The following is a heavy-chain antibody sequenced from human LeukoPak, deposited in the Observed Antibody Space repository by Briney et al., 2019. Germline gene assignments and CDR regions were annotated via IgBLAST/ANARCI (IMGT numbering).Heavy chain of an antibody. V-gene: IGHV4-34*01. CDR1: GGPFSGYY. J-gene: IGHJ4*02. CDR2: INHSGST. Sequence: SETLSLTCAVYGGPFSGYYWSWIRQPPGKGLEWIGEINHSGSTNYNPSLKSRVTISVDTSRNQFSLKLSSVTAADTAVYYCAMSNDGVVIRIFDYWGQGTLVTVSS. CDR3: AMSNDGVVIRIFDY. D-gene: IGHD3-3*01.